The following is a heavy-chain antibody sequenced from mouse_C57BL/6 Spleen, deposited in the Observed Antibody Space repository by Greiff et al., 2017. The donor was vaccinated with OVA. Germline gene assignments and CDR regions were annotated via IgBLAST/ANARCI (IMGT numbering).Heavy chain of an antibody. Sequence: EVKLVESGGGLVQPKGSLKLSCAASGFTFNTYAMHWVRQAPGKGLEWVARIRRKSSNYATYYAVSVKDRFTISRADSQSMHYLQMMNLKTVNTAMYYCVIMDDGYYVLFAYWGQGTLVTVSA. D-gene: IGHD2-3*01. CDR2: IRRKSSNYAT. CDR1: GFTFNTYA. J-gene: IGHJ3*01. V-gene: IGHV10-3*01. CDR3: VIMDDGYYVLFAY.